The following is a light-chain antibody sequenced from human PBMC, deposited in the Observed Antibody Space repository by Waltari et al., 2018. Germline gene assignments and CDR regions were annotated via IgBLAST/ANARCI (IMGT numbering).Light chain of an antibody. Sequence: SYELTQPPSGSVSPGKTASIPCSRDKLWDKYACWYQQKPGHSPVLVIYQDSKRSSGIPERFSGSNSGNTATLTISGTQAMDEADYYCQAWDSSTGVFGTGTKVTVL. CDR1: KLWDKY. CDR3: QAWDSSTGV. J-gene: IGLJ1*01. V-gene: IGLV3-1*01. CDR2: QDS.